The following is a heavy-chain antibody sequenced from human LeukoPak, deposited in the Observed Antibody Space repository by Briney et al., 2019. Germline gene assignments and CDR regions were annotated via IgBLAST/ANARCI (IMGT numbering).Heavy chain of an antibody. D-gene: IGHD3-10*01. J-gene: IGHJ4*02. CDR2: INPSGGST. Sequence: GASVKVSCKASGYTFTSYYMHWVRQAPGQGLEWMGIINPSGGSTSYAQKFQGRVTMTRDTSTSTVYMELSSLRSEDTAVYYCAREGHYYGSGGYGTFDYWGQGTLVTVSS. CDR3: AREGHYYGSGGYGTFDY. CDR1: GYTFTSYY. V-gene: IGHV1-46*01.